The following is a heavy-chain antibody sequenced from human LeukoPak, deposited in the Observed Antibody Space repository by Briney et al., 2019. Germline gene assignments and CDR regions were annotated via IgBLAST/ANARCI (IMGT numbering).Heavy chain of an antibody. J-gene: IGHJ6*03. D-gene: IGHD1-26*01. V-gene: IGHV3-23*01. CDR2: ISGSCGST. Sequence: GGSLRLSCAASGFTFSSYAMSWVRQAPGKGLEWVSAISGSCGSTYYADSVKGRFTISRDNSKNTLYLQMNSLRAEDTAVYYCAKREGADHQGDYYYYYYMDVWGKGTTVTISS. CDR3: AKREGADHQGDYYYYYYMDV. CDR1: GFTFSSYA.